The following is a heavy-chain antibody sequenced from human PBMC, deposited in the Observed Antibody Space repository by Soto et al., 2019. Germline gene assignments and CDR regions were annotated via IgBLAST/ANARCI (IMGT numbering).Heavy chain of an antibody. J-gene: IGHJ6*02. Sequence: TSETLCITSAVYGGSFSGYSWSWMRKPLGKGLEWIGEINHSGSTNYKPSLKSRVTISVDTSKNQFCLKLSSVTAADTAVYNCAIVSGSYKHRPLPFGIDVSGQRTTVTFPS. V-gene: IGHV4-34*01. CDR2: INHSGST. D-gene: IGHD3-16*01. CDR3: AIVSGSYKHRPLPFGIDV. CDR1: GGSFSGYS.